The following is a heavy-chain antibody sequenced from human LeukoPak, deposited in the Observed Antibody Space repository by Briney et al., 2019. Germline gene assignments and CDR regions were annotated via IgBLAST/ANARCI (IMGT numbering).Heavy chain of an antibody. Sequence: PGGSLRLSCAASGFTFTSYAMSWVRQAPGKGLEWVSAISGSGGSTYYADPVKGRFTISRDNSKNTLYLQMNSLRTEDTAVYYCARDEGNLYSTTYAFNIWGQGTMVTVSS. CDR3: ARDEGNLYSTTYAFNI. J-gene: IGHJ3*02. CDR1: GFTFTSYA. D-gene: IGHD6-13*01. CDR2: ISGSGGST. V-gene: IGHV3-23*01.